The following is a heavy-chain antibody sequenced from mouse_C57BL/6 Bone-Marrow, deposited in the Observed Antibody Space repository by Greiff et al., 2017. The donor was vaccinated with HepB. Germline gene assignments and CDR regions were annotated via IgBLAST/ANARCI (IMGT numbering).Heavy chain of an antibody. Sequence: VQLKESGAELVRPGSSVKMSCKTSGYTFTSYGINWVKQRPGQGLEWIGYIYIGNGYTEYNEKFKGKATLTSDTSSSTAYMQLSSLTSEDSSIYFCARSEGLLPLYYAMDYWGQGTSVTVSS. J-gene: IGHJ4*01. D-gene: IGHD2-3*01. CDR2: IYIGNGYT. CDR3: ARSEGLLPLYYAMDY. CDR1: GYTFTSYG. V-gene: IGHV1-58*01.